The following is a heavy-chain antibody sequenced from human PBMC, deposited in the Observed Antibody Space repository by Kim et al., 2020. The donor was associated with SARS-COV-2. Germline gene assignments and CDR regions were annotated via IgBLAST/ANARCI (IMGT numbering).Heavy chain of an antibody. V-gene: IGHV4-34*01. J-gene: IGHJ6*02. CDR2: INHSGST. CDR1: GGSFSGYY. D-gene: IGHD6-19*01. CDR3: ARSRRVIAVAGRGYYYGMDV. Sequence: SETLSLTCAVYGGSFSGYYWSWIRQPPGKGLEWIGEINHSGSTNYNPSLKSRVTISVDTSKNQFSLKLSSVTAADTAVYYCARSRRVIAVAGRGYYYGMDVWGQGTTVTVSS.